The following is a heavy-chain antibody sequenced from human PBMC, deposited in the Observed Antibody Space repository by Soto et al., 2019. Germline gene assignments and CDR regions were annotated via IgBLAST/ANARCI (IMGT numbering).Heavy chain of an antibody. J-gene: IGHJ5*02. Sequence: PSETLSLTLTASGGSISSSGYYWSWIRQHPGKGLEWIGHIYFSGSTYYNPSLKSQLTISVDTSKNQFSLKLNSVTAADTAVYYCARGSGYLSTWFDPWGQGTLVTVS. CDR3: ARGSGYLSTWFDP. CDR1: GGSISSSGYY. CDR2: IYFSGST. D-gene: IGHD3-3*01. V-gene: IGHV4-31*01.